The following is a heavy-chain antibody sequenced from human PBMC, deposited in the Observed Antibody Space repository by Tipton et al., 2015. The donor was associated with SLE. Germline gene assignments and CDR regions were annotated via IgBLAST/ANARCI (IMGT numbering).Heavy chain of an antibody. D-gene: IGHD3-10*01. V-gene: IGHV3-9*01. CDR2: MSWDSGST. CDR3: VKDIDLWLLRGALDI. CDR1: GFKFDDYA. Sequence: FLRLSCAASGFKFDDYAMHWVRQGPGKGLEWVSGMSWDSGSTGYADSVKGRFTISRDNAKNSLYLQMNSLTVEDTALYYCVKDIDLWLLRGALDIWGQGTMVTVSS. J-gene: IGHJ3*02.